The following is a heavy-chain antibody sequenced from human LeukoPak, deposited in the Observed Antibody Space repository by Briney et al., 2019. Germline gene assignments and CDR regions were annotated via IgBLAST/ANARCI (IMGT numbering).Heavy chain of an antibody. V-gene: IGHV4-4*02. CDR3: ARGSWELHSYGLFDY. D-gene: IGHD5-18*01. CDR1: GGSISSSNW. CDR2: IYYSGST. J-gene: IGHJ4*02. Sequence: SETLSLTCAVSGGSISSSNWWSWVRQPPGKGLEWIGSIYYSGSTYYNPSLKSRVTISVDTSKNQFSLKLSSVTAADTAVYYCARGSWELHSYGLFDYWGQGTLVTVSS.